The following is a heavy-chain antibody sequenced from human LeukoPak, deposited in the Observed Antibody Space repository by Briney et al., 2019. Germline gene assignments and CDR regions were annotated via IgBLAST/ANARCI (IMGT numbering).Heavy chain of an antibody. V-gene: IGHV1-18*01. D-gene: IGHD3-22*01. J-gene: IGHJ5*02. CDR2: ISGYNVNT. Sequence: ASVKVSCKASGYTFSIYGISWVRQAPGQGLEWMGWISGYNVNTHYTHNLQGRVTMTTDTSTSTAYMELRSLRSDDTAVYNCARDEARYSSGYYPNWFDPWGQGTLVTVSS. CDR1: GYTFSIYG. CDR3: ARDEARYSSGYYPNWFDP.